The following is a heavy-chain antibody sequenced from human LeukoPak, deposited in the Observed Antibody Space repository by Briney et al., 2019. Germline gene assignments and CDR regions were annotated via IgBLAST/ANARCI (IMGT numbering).Heavy chain of an antibody. D-gene: IGHD2-15*01. J-gene: IGHJ6*02. CDR2: ISYDGSNK. CDR1: GFTFSSYG. V-gene: IGHV3-30*18. Sequence: PGRSLRLSCAASGFTFSSYGMHWVRQAPGKGLEWVAVISYDGSNKYYADSVKGRFTISRDNSKNTLYLQMNSLRAEGTAVYYCAKDLEDVVVLAAFIGYYYYGMDVWGQGTTVTVSS. CDR3: AKDLEDVVVLAAFIGYYYYGMDV.